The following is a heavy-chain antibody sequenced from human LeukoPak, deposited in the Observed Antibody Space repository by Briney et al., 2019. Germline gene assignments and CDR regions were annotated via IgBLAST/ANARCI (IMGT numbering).Heavy chain of an antibody. D-gene: IGHD3-3*01. J-gene: IGHJ4*02. CDR3: ARHSYDFWPFDY. V-gene: IGHV4-4*07. CDR1: GSSVSNHW. Sequence: PSETLSLTCTVSGSSVSNHWWIWIRQPAGKGLEWIGRISSRGYTNYNPSLKSRVAMSVDTSKNQFSLKLRSVTAADTAVYYCARHSYDFWPFDYWGQGTLVTVSS. CDR2: ISSRGYT.